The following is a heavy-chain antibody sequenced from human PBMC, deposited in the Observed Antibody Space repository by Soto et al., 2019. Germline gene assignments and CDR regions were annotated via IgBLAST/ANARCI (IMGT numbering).Heavy chain of an antibody. CDR1: GGSISSSSYY. J-gene: IGHJ4*02. CDR2: IYYSGST. Sequence: PSETLSLTCTVSGGSISSSSYYWGWIRQPPGKGLEWIGSIYYSGSTYYNPSLKSRVTISVDTSKNQFSLKLSPVTAADTAVYYCAGDYGDYRNYWGQGTLVTVSS. V-gene: IGHV4-39*02. CDR3: AGDYGDYRNY. D-gene: IGHD4-17*01.